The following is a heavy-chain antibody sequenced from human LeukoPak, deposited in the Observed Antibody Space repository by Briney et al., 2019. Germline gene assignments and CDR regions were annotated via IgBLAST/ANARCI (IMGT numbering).Heavy chain of an antibody. CDR3: ARSGSGDYGDYYFDY. Sequence: PSQTLSLTCTVSGGSINSGDYYWSWIRQPPGKGLEWIGYIYYSGSTNYNPSLKSRVTISVDTSKNQFSLKLSSVTAADTAVYYCARSGSGDYGDYYFDYWGQGTLVTVSS. CDR2: IYYSGST. D-gene: IGHD4-17*01. V-gene: IGHV4-30-4*01. J-gene: IGHJ4*02. CDR1: GGSINSGDYY.